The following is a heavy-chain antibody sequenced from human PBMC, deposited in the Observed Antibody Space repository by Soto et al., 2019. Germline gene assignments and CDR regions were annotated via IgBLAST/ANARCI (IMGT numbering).Heavy chain of an antibody. CDR2: INAGNGNT. CDR1: GYTFTGYA. CDR3: ARAVAVPADFDF. D-gene: IGHD6-19*01. J-gene: IGHJ4*02. V-gene: IGHV1-3*01. Sequence: ASVKVSCKASGYTFTGYAMHWVRQAPGHRLEWMGWINAGNGNTKYSQKFQGRVTITRDTSASTDYMELSSLRSEDTAVYYCARAVAVPADFDFWGQGTLVTVSS.